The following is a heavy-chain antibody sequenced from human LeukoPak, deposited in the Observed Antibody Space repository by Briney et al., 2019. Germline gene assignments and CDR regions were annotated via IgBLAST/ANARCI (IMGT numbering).Heavy chain of an antibody. CDR2: IKQDGSEK. CDR1: GFTFSSYW. V-gene: IGHV3-7*01. Sequence: GGSLRLSCAASGFTFSSYWMSWVRQAPGKGLEWVANIKQDGSEKYYVDSVKGRFTISRDNAKNSLYLQMNSLRAEDTAVYYCARDSRNGYNPSSFDYWGQETLVTVSS. J-gene: IGHJ4*02. D-gene: IGHD5-24*01. CDR3: ARDSRNGYNPSSFDY.